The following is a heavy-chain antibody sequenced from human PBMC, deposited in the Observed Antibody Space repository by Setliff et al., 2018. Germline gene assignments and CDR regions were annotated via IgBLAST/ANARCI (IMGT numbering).Heavy chain of an antibody. CDR1: GGSISSGGYY. J-gene: IGHJ3*02. Sequence: TLSLTCTVSGGSISSGGYYWSWIRQHPGKGLEWIGYIYYSGSTYYNPSLKSRVTISVDTSKNQFSLKLSSVTAADTAVYYCARVALVVVIRNAFDIWGQGTMVTASS. D-gene: IGHD2-21*01. CDR3: ARVALVVVIRNAFDI. V-gene: IGHV4-31*03. CDR2: IYYSGST.